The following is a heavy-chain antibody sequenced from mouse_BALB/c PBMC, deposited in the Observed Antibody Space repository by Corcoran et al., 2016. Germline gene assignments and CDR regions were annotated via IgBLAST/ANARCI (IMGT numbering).Heavy chain of an antibody. CDR3: AREPYARDY. CDR1: GYTFTNYG. CDR2: INTYTGEP. J-gene: IGHJ4*01. V-gene: IGHV9-1*02. Sequence: QIQLVQSGPELKKPGETVKISCKASGYTFTNYGMNWVKQAPGKGLKWMGWINTYTGEPTYADDFKGRFAFSLETSASTAYLQINNPKNEDMATYFCAREPYARDYWGQGTSVTVSS.